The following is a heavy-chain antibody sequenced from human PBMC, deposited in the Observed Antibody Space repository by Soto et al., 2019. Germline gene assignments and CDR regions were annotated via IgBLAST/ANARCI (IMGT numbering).Heavy chain of an antibody. CDR2: INHSGST. CDR1: GGSFSGYY. CDR3: ARESARQQLAYYFDY. J-gene: IGHJ4*02. V-gene: IGHV4-34*01. D-gene: IGHD6-13*01. Sequence: SETLSLTCAVYGGSFSGYYWTWIRQPPGTGLEWIGEINHSGSTNYNPSLKSRVTISVDTSKNQFSLKLTSVTAADTAVYYCARESARQQLAYYFDYWGQGTLVTV.